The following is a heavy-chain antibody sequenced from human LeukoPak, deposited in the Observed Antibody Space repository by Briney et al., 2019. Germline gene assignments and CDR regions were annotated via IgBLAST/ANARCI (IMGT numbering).Heavy chain of an antibody. V-gene: IGHV1-46*01. Sequence: ASVKVSCKASGYTFTSYYMHWVRQAPGQGLEWMGIINPSGGSTSYAQKFQGRVTMTRNTSISTAYMELSSLRSEDTAVYYCARGYSSSWYVIYPGYWGQGTLVTVSS. D-gene: IGHD6-13*01. CDR2: INPSGGST. CDR3: ARGYSSSWYVIYPGY. CDR1: GYTFTSYY. J-gene: IGHJ4*02.